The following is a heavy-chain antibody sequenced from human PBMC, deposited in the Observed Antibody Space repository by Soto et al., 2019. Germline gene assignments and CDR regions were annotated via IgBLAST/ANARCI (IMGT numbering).Heavy chain of an antibody. V-gene: IGHV1-69*13. CDR2: IIPIFGTA. CDR1: GGTFSSYA. CDR3: ARAGCGLSYYYGMDV. Sequence: GASVKVSCKASGGTFSSYAISWVRQAPGQGLEWMGGIIPIFGTAYYAQKFQGRVTITADESTSTAYMQLSTLRSEDTAVYHCARAGCGLSYYYGMDVWGQGTTVTVSS. J-gene: IGHJ6*02. D-gene: IGHD6-19*01.